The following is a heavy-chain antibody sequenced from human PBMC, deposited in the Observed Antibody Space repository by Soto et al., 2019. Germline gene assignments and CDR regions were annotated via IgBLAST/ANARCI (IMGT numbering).Heavy chain of an antibody. D-gene: IGHD3-22*01. Sequence: GGSLRFSCAASGFTFSNAWMNWVRQAPGKGLEWVGRIKSKTDGGTTDYAAPVKGRFTISRDDSKNTLYLQMNSLKTEDTAVYYCTTAPYDSSGYHPRAIVIDYWGQGTLVTVSS. CDR1: GFTFSNAW. CDR2: IKSKTDGGTT. J-gene: IGHJ4*02. V-gene: IGHV3-15*07. CDR3: TTAPYDSSGYHPRAIVIDY.